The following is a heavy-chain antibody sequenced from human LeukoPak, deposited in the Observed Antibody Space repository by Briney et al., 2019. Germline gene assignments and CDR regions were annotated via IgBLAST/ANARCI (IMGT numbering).Heavy chain of an antibody. J-gene: IGHJ4*02. V-gene: IGHV1-69*13. Sequence: SVTVSCKASGGTFSSYAISWVRQAPGQGVEWMGGIIPIFGTANYAQKFQGRVTITADESTSTAYMELSSLRSEDTAVYYCARAELWFGELLIDYWGQGTLVTVSS. CDR1: GGTFSSYA. CDR3: ARAELWFGELLIDY. CDR2: IIPIFGTA. D-gene: IGHD3-10*01.